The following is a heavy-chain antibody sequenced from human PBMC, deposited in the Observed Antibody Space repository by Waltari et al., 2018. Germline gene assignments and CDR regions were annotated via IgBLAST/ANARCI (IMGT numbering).Heavy chain of an antibody. CDR3: ARATGLRYFDRVSSGY. Sequence: QVQLVQSGAEVKKPGASVTVSCKASGYTFTGYSMHWVRQAPGQGLEWMGWINPNSGGTNYAQKFQGRVTMTRDTSISTAYMELSRLRSDDTAVYYCARATGLRYFDRVSSGYWGQGTLVTVSS. J-gene: IGHJ4*02. CDR2: INPNSGGT. D-gene: IGHD3-9*01. V-gene: IGHV1-2*02. CDR1: GYTFTGYS.